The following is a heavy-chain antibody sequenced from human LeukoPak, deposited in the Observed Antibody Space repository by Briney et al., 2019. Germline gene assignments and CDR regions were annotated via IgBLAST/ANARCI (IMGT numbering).Heavy chain of an antibody. J-gene: IGHJ4*02. CDR2: INSDGSST. CDR1: GFTFRLFG. D-gene: IGHD1-26*01. Sequence: GGSLRLFCVASGFTFRLFGMHWVRQAPGKGLVWVSRINSDGSSTSYADSVKGRFTISRDNAKNTLYLQMNSLRAEDTAVYYCARVGRSWDPLDFDYWGQGTLVTVSS. CDR3: ARVGRSWDPLDFDY. V-gene: IGHV3-74*01.